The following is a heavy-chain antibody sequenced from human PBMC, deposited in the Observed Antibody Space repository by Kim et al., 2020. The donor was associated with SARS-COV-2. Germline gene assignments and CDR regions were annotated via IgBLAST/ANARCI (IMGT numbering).Heavy chain of an antibody. V-gene: IGHV3-30*01. CDR3: ARIGYGERAS. CDR2: NK. Sequence: NKTHADPVKGRFTISRDNSKNTLYLQMNSLRTEDTAVYYCARIGYGERASWGQGTLVTVSS. D-gene: IGHD4-17*01. J-gene: IGHJ5*02.